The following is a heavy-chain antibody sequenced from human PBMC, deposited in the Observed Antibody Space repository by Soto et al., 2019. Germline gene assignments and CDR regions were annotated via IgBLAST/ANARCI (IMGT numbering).Heavy chain of an antibody. D-gene: IGHD6-19*01. V-gene: IGHV3-23*01. CDR3: IQQWLPQDAFDI. CDR1: GFTFSSYA. Sequence: GGSLRLSCAASGFTFSSYAMSWVRQAPGKGLEWVSAISGSGGSTYYADSVKGRFTISRDNSKNTLYLQMNSLRAEDTAVYYCIQQWLPQDAFDIWGQGTMVTVSS. J-gene: IGHJ3*02. CDR2: ISGSGGST.